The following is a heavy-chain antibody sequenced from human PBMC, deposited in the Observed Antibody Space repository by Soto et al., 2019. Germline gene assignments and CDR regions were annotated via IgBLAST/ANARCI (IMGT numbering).Heavy chain of an antibody. Sequence: PSETLSLTCTVSGGSISSYYWSWIRQPPGKGLEWIGYIYYSGSTNYNPSLKSRVTISVDTSKNQFSLKLNSMTAADTAVYYCAKGVPGIAVAGTGYFQHWGQGTLVTVSS. V-gene: IGHV4-59*08. J-gene: IGHJ1*01. CDR2: IYYSGST. CDR1: GGSISSYY. D-gene: IGHD6-19*01. CDR3: AKGVPGIAVAGTGYFQH.